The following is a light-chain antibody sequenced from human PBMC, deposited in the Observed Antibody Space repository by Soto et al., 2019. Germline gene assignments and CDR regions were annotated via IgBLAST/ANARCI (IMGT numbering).Light chain of an antibody. Sequence: EIVMTQSPATLSVSPGESATLSCRASQSVVNKLALYQQKPCQAPSLLIYYASTRATGVPARLSGSGSGTEFTLTISSLQSEDFAVYYWQHHNVWGQTFGQGTKLES. J-gene: IGKJ2*01. CDR2: YAS. CDR1: QSVVNK. V-gene: IGKV3D-15*01. CDR3: QHHNVWGQT.